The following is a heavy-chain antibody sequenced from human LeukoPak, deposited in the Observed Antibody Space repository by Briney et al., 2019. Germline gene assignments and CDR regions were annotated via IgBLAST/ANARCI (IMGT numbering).Heavy chain of an antibody. D-gene: IGHD2-21*01. CDR2: ISSSSTSI. V-gene: IGHV3-21*01. Sequence: SGGSLRLSCADSGFLFSDFIDHTMVWVRQAPVKGLECVSYISSSSTSISYADSVRGRFSISRDNAQRSLYLHMNSLRDEDTAVYYCAREFSVVGNFDYWGQGTLVIVSS. J-gene: IGHJ4*02. CDR1: GFLFSDFIDHT. CDR3: AREFSVVGNFDY.